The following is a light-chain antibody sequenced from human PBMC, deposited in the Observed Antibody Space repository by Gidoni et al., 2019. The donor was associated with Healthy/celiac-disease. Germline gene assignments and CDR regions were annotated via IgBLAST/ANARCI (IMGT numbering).Light chain of an antibody. CDR2: GAS. J-gene: IGKJ4*01. CDR3: QQYNNWPPLT. V-gene: IGKV3-15*01. Sequence: ELVMKQAPATLSVSRGERATLSCRASQSVSRNLAWYQQKPGQAPRLLIYGASTRATVIPARFSGSGSGTEFTLTISILQSEDFAVYYCQQYNNWPPLTFGGGTKVEIK. CDR1: QSVSRN.